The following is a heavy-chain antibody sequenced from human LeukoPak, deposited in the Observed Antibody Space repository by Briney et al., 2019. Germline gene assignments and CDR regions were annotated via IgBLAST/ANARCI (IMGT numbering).Heavy chain of an antibody. Sequence: GGSLRLSCVGSGFTFSSHAMSWVRQAPEKGLEWVSGIYESGQTTHYADSVKGRFSISRDNSKNTLYLQMDSLRAEDTAVYYCARDQVSRDFWSGSPAHFDYWGQGTLVTVSS. J-gene: IGHJ4*02. V-gene: IGHV3-23*01. D-gene: IGHD3-3*01. CDR3: ARDQVSRDFWSGSPAHFDY. CDR1: GFTFSSHA. CDR2: IYESGQTT.